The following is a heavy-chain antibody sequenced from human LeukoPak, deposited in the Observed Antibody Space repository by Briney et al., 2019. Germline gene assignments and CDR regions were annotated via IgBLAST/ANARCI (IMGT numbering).Heavy chain of an antibody. J-gene: IGHJ3*02. CDR3: ARVWQYSRSSGAFDI. CDR1: GYTFTDYY. V-gene: IGHV1-2*02. Sequence: ASVKVSCKASGYTFTDYYIHWVRQAPGQGLEWMGWINPNSGATNSAQKFQGRATMTRDTSISTAYMELSRLRSDDTALYYCARVWQYSRSSGAFDIWGQGTMVTVSS. CDR2: INPNSGAT. D-gene: IGHD6-6*01.